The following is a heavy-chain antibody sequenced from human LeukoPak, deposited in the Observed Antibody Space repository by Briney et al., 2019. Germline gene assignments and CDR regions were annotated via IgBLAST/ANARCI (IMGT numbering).Heavy chain of an antibody. CDR2: INPNSGGT. V-gene: IGHV1-2*03. CDR1: GYSVSDYY. Sequence: LVASVKVSCRTYGYSVSDYYLHWVRQAPGQGLEWMGWINPNSGGTNYARKFQGRVTMTGDTSLSLVDMEFSSLTSDDTAIYYCATPVPGHGAFDVWGQGTMVTVSS. CDR3: ATPVPGHGAFDV. D-gene: IGHD2-8*02. J-gene: IGHJ3*01.